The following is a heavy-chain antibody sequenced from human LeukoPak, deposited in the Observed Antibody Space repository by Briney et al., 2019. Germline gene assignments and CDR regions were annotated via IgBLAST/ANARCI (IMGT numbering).Heavy chain of an antibody. J-gene: IGHJ4*02. Sequence: SETLSLTCAVYGGSFSGYYWSWIRQPPGKGLEWIGEINHSGSTNYNPSLKSRVTISVDTSKNQFSLKLSSVTAADTAVYYCARDDVREGATLDYWGQGTLVTVSS. CDR3: ARDDVREGATLDY. CDR1: GGSFSGYY. V-gene: IGHV4-34*01. D-gene: IGHD1-26*01. CDR2: INHSGST.